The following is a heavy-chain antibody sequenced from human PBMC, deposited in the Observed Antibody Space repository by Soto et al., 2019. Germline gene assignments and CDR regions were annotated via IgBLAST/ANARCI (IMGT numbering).Heavy chain of an antibody. Sequence: QVQLQDSGPGLVKSSETLSLTCTVSGGSISSYYWSWVRQPPGKGLEWIGYIYYSGITNYNPSLKRRVTISVDTSKNTFSLKLSSVTAAETAVYYCARYKSNYCSGMDVWGQGTTVTVSS. J-gene: IGHJ6*02. CDR1: GGSISSYY. CDR3: ARYKSNYCSGMDV. D-gene: IGHD1-20*01. CDR2: IYYSGIT. V-gene: IGHV4-59*01.